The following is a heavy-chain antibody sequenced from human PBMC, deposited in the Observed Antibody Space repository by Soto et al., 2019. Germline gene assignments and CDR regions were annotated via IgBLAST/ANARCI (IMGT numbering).Heavy chain of an antibody. CDR1: GGSFSGYY. CDR3: ARGQGSGSYRQNYYYYYGMDV. CDR2: INHSGST. Sequence: QVQLQQWGAGLLKPSETLSLNCAVYGGSFSGYYWTWIRQPPGKGLEWIGEINHSGSTNYNPSLKSRVTISVDTSNNQVSLKLSSVTAADTAVYYCARGQGSGSYRQNYYYYYGMDVWGQGTTVTVSS. J-gene: IGHJ6*02. V-gene: IGHV4-34*01. D-gene: IGHD3-10*01.